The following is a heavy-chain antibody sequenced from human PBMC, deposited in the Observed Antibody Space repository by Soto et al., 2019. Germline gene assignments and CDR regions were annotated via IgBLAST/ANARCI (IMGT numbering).Heavy chain of an antibody. V-gene: IGHV3-23*01. Sequence: GGSLKLSFAPSGFTFSSYAMSWFRQAPGKGREWVSAFRGSGGSTYNADSVKGRLTISRENSKNTLYRQMNSLKAEDTAVYYCAKVSYDFWSGYLRRIYYMDVQGASHMYMDVWGKGTTVTVSS. CDR3: AKVSYDFWSGYLRRIYYMDVQGASHMYMDV. D-gene: IGHD3-3*01. J-gene: IGHJ6*03. CDR2: FRGSGGST. CDR1: GFTFSSYA.